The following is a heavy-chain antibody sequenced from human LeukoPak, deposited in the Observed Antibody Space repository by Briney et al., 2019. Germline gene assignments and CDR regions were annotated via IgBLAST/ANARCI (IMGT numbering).Heavy chain of an antibody. CDR2: IRYDGSNK. CDR3: AKDPWFGESYFDY. V-gene: IGHV3-30*02. J-gene: IGHJ4*02. D-gene: IGHD3-10*01. CDR1: GFTFSSYG. Sequence: PGGSLRLSCAASGFTFSSYGMHWVRQAPGKGLEWVAFIRYDGSNKYYADSVKGRFTISRDNSKNTLYLQMNSLRAEDTAVYYCAKDPWFGESYFDYWGQGTLVTVSS.